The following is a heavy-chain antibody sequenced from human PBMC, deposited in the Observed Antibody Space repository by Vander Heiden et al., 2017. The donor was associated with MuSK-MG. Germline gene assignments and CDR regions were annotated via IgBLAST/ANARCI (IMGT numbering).Heavy chain of an antibody. CDR2: ISSSSSYI. CDR1: GFTFSSYS. CDR3: ARDYGGNSGAAY. V-gene: IGHV3-21*01. J-gene: IGHJ4*02. D-gene: IGHD4-17*01. Sequence: EVQLVESGGGLVKPGGSLSLSCAASGFTFSSYSMNWVRQAPGKGLEWVSSISSSSSYIYYADSVKGRFTISRDNAKNSLYLQMNSLRAEDTAVYYCARDYGGNSGAAYWGQGTLVTVSS.